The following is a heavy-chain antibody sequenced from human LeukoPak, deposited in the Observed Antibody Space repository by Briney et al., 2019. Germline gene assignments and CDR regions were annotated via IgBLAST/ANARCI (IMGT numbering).Heavy chain of an antibody. V-gene: IGHV4-59*01. J-gene: IGHJ4*02. D-gene: IGHD1-26*01. CDR2: VYNSGST. Sequence: PSETLSLTCAVYGGSFSGYYWSWIRQPPGKGLEWLGYVYNSGSTHYNPSFKSRVTISADTSKNQFSLNLTSVTAADTAVYYCARSGGTWSYNYWGQGTLVTVSS. CDR1: GGSFSGYY. CDR3: ARSGGTWSYNY.